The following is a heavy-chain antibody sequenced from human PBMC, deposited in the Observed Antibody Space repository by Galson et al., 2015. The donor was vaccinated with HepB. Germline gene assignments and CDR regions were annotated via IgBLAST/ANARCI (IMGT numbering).Heavy chain of an antibody. J-gene: IGHJ3*02. CDR2: MSGSGHRI. CDR1: GFSFNEYA. V-gene: IGHV3-23*01. CDR3: ARECFAGNVGDAFDI. Sequence: SLRLSCAASGFSFNEYAMSWVRQAPGEGLEWISVMSGSGHRIAYSDSVKGRFTVSRDNSKNTVYLQMNSLRADDTALYYCARECFAGNVGDAFDIWGLGRRVTVSS. D-gene: IGHD3-16*01.